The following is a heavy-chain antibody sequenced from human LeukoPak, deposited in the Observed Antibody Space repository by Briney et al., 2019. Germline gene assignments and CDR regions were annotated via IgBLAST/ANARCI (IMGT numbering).Heavy chain of an antibody. D-gene: IGHD3-22*01. CDR2: ISGSGGST. CDR1: GFTFSSYA. V-gene: IGHV3-23*01. Sequence: PGGSLRLSCAASGFTFSSYAMSWVRQAPGKGLEWVSAISGSGGSTYYADSVKGRFTISRDNSKNTLYLQVNSLRAEDTAVYYCARTGRGITMIVVVILDYWGQGTLVTVSS. CDR3: ARTGRGITMIVVVILDY. J-gene: IGHJ4*02.